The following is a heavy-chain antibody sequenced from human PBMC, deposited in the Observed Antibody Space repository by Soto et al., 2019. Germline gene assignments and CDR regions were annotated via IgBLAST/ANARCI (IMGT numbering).Heavy chain of an antibody. Sequence: EVQVLESGGGLVQPGGSLRLSCAASGFTFSNYAMTWVRQAPGKGLEWVSAISGTGGNTYNADSVKGRFTISRDNSKNTLYLQMKSLRAEDTAVYYCAKGNYYGSGRVHYDYYYMDVWGKGTTVTVS. CDR2: ISGTGGNT. D-gene: IGHD3-10*01. J-gene: IGHJ6*03. CDR1: GFTFSNYA. CDR3: AKGNYYGSGRVHYDYYYMDV. V-gene: IGHV3-23*01.